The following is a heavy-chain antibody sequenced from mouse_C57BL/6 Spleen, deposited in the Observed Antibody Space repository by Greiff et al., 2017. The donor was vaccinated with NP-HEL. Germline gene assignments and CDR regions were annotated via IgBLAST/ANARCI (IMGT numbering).Heavy chain of an antibody. V-gene: IGHV5-6*02. CDR1: GFTFSSYG. J-gene: IGHJ4*01. Sequence: EVKLVESGGDLVKPGGSLKLSCAASGFTFSSYGMSWVRQTPDKRLEWVATISSGGSYTYYPDSVKGRFTISRDNAKNTLYLQMSSLKSEDTAMYYCARRAVTHYAMDYWGQGTSVTVSS. D-gene: IGHD2-12*01. CDR3: ARRAVTHYAMDY. CDR2: ISSGGSYT.